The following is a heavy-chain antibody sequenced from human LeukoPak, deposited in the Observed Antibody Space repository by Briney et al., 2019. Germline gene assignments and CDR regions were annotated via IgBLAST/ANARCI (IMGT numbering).Heavy chain of an antibody. Sequence: PGGSLRLSCAASGFTLNKYWMHWVRQAPGKGLVWVSRINSEGTTTNYADSVKGRFTISRGNAKNTLYLQMNSLRAEDTAVYYCAKDRPTWPIDYWGQGTLVTVSS. CDR3: AKDRPTWPIDY. D-gene: IGHD5-12*01. CDR1: GFTLNKYW. CDR2: INSEGTTT. J-gene: IGHJ4*02. V-gene: IGHV3-74*01.